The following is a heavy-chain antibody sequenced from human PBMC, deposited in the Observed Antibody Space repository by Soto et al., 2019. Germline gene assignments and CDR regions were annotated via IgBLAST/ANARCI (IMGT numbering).Heavy chain of an antibody. J-gene: IGHJ4*02. CDR2: MNPNSGNT. Sequence: ASVKVSCKVSGYTLTELSMHWVRQAPGQGLEWMGWMNPNSGNTGYAQKFQGRVTMTRNTSISTAYMELSSLRSEDTAVYYCARDGAAAGYDYWGQGTLVTVSS. D-gene: IGHD6-13*01. V-gene: IGHV1-8*01. CDR1: GYTLTELS. CDR3: ARDGAAAGYDY.